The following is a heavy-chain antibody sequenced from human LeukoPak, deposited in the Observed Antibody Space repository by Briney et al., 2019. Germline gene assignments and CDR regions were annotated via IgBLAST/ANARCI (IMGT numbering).Heavy chain of an antibody. J-gene: IGHJ3*02. D-gene: IGHD1-26*01. CDR2: ISGSGGST. V-gene: IGHV3-23*01. CDR3: AKASYYVDAFDI. Sequence: GGSLRLSCAASGFTFSSYAMSWVRQAPGKGLEWVSAISGSGGSTYYAGSVKGRFTISRDNSKNTLYLQMNSLRAEDTAVYYCAKASYYVDAFDIWGQGTMVTVSS. CDR1: GFTFSSYA.